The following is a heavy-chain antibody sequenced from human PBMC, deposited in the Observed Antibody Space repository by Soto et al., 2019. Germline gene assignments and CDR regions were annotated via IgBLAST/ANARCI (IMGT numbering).Heavy chain of an antibody. Sequence: QVQLVESGGGVVQPGRSLRLSCAASGFTFSSYAMHWVRQAPGKGLEWVAVISYDGSSKYYADSVKGRFTISRDNSKNTLYLQMNSLRAEDTAVYYCARGGAFDPPRGYYYYGMDVWGQGTTVTVSS. J-gene: IGHJ6*02. D-gene: IGHD3-9*01. CDR1: GFTFSSYA. V-gene: IGHV3-30-3*01. CDR3: ARGGAFDPPRGYYYYGMDV. CDR2: ISYDGSSK.